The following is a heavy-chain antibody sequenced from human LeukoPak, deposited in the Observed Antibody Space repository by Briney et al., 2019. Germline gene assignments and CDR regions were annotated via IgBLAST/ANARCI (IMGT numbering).Heavy chain of an antibody. CDR3: ARPGIQLWPQGYFDY. CDR1: GFTFSSYS. V-gene: IGHV3-21*01. J-gene: IGHJ4*02. Sequence: GGSLRLSCAASGFTFSSYSMNWVRQAPGKGLEWVSSISSSSSYIYYADSVKGRFTISRDNAKNSLYLQMNSLRAEDTAVYYCARPGIQLWPQGYFDYWGQGTLVTVSS. CDR2: ISSSSSYI. D-gene: IGHD5-18*01.